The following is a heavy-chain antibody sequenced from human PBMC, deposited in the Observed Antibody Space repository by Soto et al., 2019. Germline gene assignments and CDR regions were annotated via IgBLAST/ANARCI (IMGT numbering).Heavy chain of an antibody. Sequence: DVQLVESGGGLIQPGESLNLSCAAFGFTISGEKYVAWVRQAPGKGLEWVSALYDIDGSFYADSVKGRLTTSSDSSKTTVYLQMNDLRPDDTAVYYCATWHEREHAYDVWGLGTTVTVSS. CDR1: GFTISGEKY. J-gene: IGHJ3*01. V-gene: IGHV3-53*01. CDR3: ATWHEREHAYDV. CDR2: LYDIDGS. D-gene: IGHD1-1*01.